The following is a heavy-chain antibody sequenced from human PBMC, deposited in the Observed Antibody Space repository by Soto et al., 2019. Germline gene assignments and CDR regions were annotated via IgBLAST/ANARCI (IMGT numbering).Heavy chain of an antibody. CDR2: IIPIFGTA. CDR3: ARDLPFGVVHPKADYYYYGMDV. Sequence: VKVSCKASGGTFSSYAISWVRQAPGQGLEWMGGIIPIFGTANYAQKFQGRVTITADESTSTAYMELSSLRSEDTAVYYCARDLPFGVVHPKADYYYYGMDVWGQGTTVTVSS. J-gene: IGHJ6*02. V-gene: IGHV1-69*01. D-gene: IGHD3-3*01. CDR1: GGTFSSYA.